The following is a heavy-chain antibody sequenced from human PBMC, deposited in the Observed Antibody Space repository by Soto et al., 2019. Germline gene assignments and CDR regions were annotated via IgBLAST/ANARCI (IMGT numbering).Heavy chain of an antibody. CDR1: GGSFSGYY. V-gene: IGHV4-34*01. CDR2: INHSGST. Sequence: ASETLSLTCAVYGGSFSGYYWSWIRQPPGKGLEWIGEINHSGSTNYNPSLKSRVTISVDTSKNQFSLKLSSVTAADTAVYYCARVWFYGSGSYYNKNWYYYGMDVWGQGTTVTVSS. J-gene: IGHJ6*02. D-gene: IGHD3-10*01. CDR3: ARVWFYGSGSYYNKNWYYYGMDV.